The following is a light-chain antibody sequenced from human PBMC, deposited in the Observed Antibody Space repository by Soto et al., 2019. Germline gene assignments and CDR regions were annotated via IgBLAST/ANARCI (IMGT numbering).Light chain of an antibody. CDR1: SSDVGGYNY. V-gene: IGLV2-8*01. CDR2: EVT. Sequence: QSVLTQPPSASGSPGQSVTISCTGSSSDVGGYNYVSWYQHHPGRAPRLMIYEVTKRPSGVSNRFSGSKSGNTASLTVSGLQAEDEADYFCGSLGAGNNFVFXTGTKVTVL. CDR3: GSLGAGNNFV. J-gene: IGLJ1*01.